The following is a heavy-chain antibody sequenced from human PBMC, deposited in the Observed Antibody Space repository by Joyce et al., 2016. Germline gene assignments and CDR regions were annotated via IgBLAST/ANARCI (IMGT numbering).Heavy chain of an antibody. CDR2: ISGSGGST. V-gene: IGHV3-23*01. CDR1: ELTFSSDA. J-gene: IGHJ6*02. CDR3: AKLLYAQYYYGMDV. D-gene: IGHD2/OR15-2a*01. Sequence: EVQVLESGGGLVQPGGSPRISCAASELTFSSDARTWVRQAPGKGLEGVSAISGSGGSTHYADSVKGRFTISRDNSKNTLYLQMNSLRAEDTAIYYCAKLLYAQYYYGMDVWGQGTTVTVSS.